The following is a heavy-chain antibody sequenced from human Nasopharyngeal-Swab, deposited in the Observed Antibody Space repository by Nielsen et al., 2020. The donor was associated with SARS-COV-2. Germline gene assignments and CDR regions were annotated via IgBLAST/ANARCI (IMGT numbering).Heavy chain of an antibody. V-gene: IGHV3-53*01. CDR1: GFTVSSNY. J-gene: IGHJ4*02. D-gene: IGHD2-15*01. Sequence: GESLKISCAASGFTVSSNYMSWVRPAPGKGLEWVSVIYSGGSTYYADSVKGRFTISRDNSKNTLYLQMNSLRAKDTAVYYCARWGGTHFDYWGQGTLVTVSS. CDR3: ARWGGTHFDY. CDR2: IYSGGST.